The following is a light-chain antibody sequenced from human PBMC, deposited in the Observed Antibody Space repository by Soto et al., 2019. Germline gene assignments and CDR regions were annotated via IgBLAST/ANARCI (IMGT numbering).Light chain of an antibody. CDR3: QQYGSSYT. CDR2: GAS. Sequence: EIVLTQSPGTLSLSPGERATLSCRASQSVSSSYLAWYPQKPGQAPRLLIYGASSRATGIPDRFSGSGYGTDFTLTISRLEPEDFAVYYCQQYGSSYTFGQGTKLEIK. CDR1: QSVSSSY. J-gene: IGKJ2*01. V-gene: IGKV3-20*01.